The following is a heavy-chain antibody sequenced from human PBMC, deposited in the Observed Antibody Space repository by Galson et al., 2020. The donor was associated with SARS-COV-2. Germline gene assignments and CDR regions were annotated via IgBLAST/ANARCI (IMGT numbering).Heavy chain of an antibody. J-gene: IGHJ4*02. CDR3: ARGEYYGSGSPPGYGY. V-gene: IGHV4-34*01. D-gene: IGHD3-10*01. Sequence: QWYQRRSQASETLSLTCAVYGGSFSGYYWSWIRQPPGKGLEWIGEINHSGSTNYNPSLKSRVTISVDTSKNQFSLKLSSVTAADTAVYYCARGEYYGSGSPPGYGYWGQGALVTVSS. CDR1: GGSFSGYY. CDR2: INHSGST.